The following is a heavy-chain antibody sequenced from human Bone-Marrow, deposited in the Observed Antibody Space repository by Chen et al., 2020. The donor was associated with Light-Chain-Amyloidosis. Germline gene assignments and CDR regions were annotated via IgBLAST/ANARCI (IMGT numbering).Heavy chain of an antibody. CDR3: ARVGYYESSGYYSAPDY. Sequence: QVQLQESGPGLEKPSESLSPTCAASGYSLSSGYYRGWLRQPPGKGLDWIGSICHRGSPDYNPSLKSRVTISVDTSKNQFSLRLSSVTAADTAVYYCARVGYYESSGYYSAPDYWGQGTLVPVSS. J-gene: IGHJ4*02. V-gene: IGHV4-38-2*01. D-gene: IGHD3-22*01. CDR2: ICHRGSP. CDR1: GYSLSSGYY.